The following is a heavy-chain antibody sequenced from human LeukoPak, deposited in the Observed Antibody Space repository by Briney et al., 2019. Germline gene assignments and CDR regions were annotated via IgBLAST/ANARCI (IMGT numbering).Heavy chain of an antibody. CDR2: IYSGVPT. D-gene: IGHD1-1*01. J-gene: IGHJ4*02. CDR3: VQTTGWPGFDY. Sequence: SETLSLTCTTPGVSISCFYWSWVRQPPGKGLEWIGNIYSGVPTYFNPSLKSRVIISVDTSKNQFSLNLTSVTAADTAMYYCVQTTGWPGFDYWGQGILVTVSS. V-gene: IGHV4-4*09. CDR1: GVSISCFY.